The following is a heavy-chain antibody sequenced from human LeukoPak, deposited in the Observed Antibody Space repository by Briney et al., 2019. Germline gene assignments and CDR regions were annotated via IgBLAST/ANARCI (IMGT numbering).Heavy chain of an antibody. Sequence: GGSLRLSCAASGCTFSSYEMNWVRQAPAKGLEWVSYISSSGSTIYYADSVKGRFTISRDNAKNSLYLQMNSLRAEETAVYYCARGDRIAALGFDPWGQGTLVTVSS. J-gene: IGHJ5*02. D-gene: IGHD6-25*01. V-gene: IGHV3-48*03. CDR3: ARGDRIAALGFDP. CDR2: ISSSGSTI. CDR1: GCTFSSYE.